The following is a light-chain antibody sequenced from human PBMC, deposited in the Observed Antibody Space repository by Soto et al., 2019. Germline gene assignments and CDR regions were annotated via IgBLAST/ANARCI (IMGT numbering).Light chain of an antibody. CDR2: DVS. V-gene: IGLV2-11*01. CDR1: SSDVGDYNY. Sequence: QSALTQPRSVSGSPGQSVTISCTGTSSDVGDYNYVSWYQQYPGKAPKLVIYDVSKRPSGVPDRFSGSKSGNTASLTISGLQAEDEDDYYCCSFAGSYTFWVFGGGSKLTV. J-gene: IGLJ3*02. CDR3: CSFAGSYTFWV.